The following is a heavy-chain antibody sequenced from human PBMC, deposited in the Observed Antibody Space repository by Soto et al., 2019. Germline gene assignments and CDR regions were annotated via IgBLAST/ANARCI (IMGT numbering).Heavy chain of an antibody. D-gene: IGHD3-16*01. V-gene: IGHV1-3*01. J-gene: IGHJ4*01. CDR3: SKDPGYHHDLN. Sequence: ASVKVSCKASGYTFTGFSLHWVRQAPGQRLEWMGWINAGNGNTKYSQKFQGRVTITRDTSASTAYMELSSLRSVDTAVYYFSKDPGYHHDLNWVHGSLFTVPS. CDR2: INAGNGNT. CDR1: GYTFTGFS.